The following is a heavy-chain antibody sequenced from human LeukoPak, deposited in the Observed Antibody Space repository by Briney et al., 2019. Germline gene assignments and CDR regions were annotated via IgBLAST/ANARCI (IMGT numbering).Heavy chain of an antibody. Sequence: GESLQISCKGSGCGFTSYWIGWGRQMPGKGLEWVGFIYPGESDTRYSPSFQGQVTISADKSITTAYLQWSSRKASATAIYYCARPGNTGTDYFQFWGQGTLVTVSS. CDR2: IYPGESDT. D-gene: IGHD1-7*01. J-gene: IGHJ4*02. CDR1: GCGFTSYW. V-gene: IGHV5-51*01. CDR3: ARPGNTGTDYFQF.